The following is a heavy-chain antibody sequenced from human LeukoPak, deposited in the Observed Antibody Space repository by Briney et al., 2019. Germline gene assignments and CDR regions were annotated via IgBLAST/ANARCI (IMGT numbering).Heavy chain of an antibody. D-gene: IGHD6-13*01. CDR1: GYPFTSYG. Sequence: ASVKVSCKASGYPFTSYGITWVRHAPGQGLEWVGWISGYNGNTNYAQKLQGRVTMTTDTSTTTAYMELRSLTYDDTAVYYCARDSAGYPNWFDPWGQGTLVTVSS. J-gene: IGHJ5*02. V-gene: IGHV1-18*01. CDR3: ARDSAGYPNWFDP. CDR2: ISGYNGNT.